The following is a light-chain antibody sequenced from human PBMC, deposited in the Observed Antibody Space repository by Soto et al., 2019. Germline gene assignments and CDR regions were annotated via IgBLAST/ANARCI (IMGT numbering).Light chain of an antibody. Sequence: QSVLTQPASVSGSPGQSITISCTGTSSDVGGYNYVSWYQQHPGKAPKLMIYDVSNRPSGVSNRFSGSKSGNTASLTISGRQAEDAADYYCSSYTSSSTLGVFGGGTKLTVL. CDR2: DVS. V-gene: IGLV2-14*01. CDR1: SSDVGGYNY. J-gene: IGLJ2*01. CDR3: SSYTSSSTLGV.